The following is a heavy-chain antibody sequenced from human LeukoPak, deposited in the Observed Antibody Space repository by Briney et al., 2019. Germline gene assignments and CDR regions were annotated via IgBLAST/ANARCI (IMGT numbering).Heavy chain of an antibody. CDR3: AGFTFFRGVITFDY. D-gene: IGHD3-10*01. J-gene: IGHJ4*02. Sequence: SETLSLTCTVSGGSISGYYWSWIRQPPGKGLEWIGEINHSGSTNYNPSLKSRVTISVDTSKNQFSLKLSSVTAADTAVYSCAGFTFFRGVITFDYWGQGTLVTVSS. CDR2: INHSGST. CDR1: GGSISGYY. V-gene: IGHV4-34*01.